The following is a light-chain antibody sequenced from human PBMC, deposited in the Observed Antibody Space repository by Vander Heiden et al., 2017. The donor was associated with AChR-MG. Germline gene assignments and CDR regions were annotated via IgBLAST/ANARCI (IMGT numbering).Light chain of an antibody. V-gene: IGLV1-40*01. CDR1: TSTNRAYD. CDR3: QSYDASPTGLLYI. Sequence: QSLLTQPPSVSRAPGQTVTISCTGDTSTNRAYDVHWYQQLPGKATKLLIYANFNRPSGVPDRSSGSKSGSSASLAITGLQPEDEGDDYCQSYDASPTGLLYIFGTATKVTVL. J-gene: IGLJ1*01. CDR2: ANF.